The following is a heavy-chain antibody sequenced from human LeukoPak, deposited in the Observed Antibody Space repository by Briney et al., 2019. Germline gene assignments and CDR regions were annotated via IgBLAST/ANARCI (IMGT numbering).Heavy chain of an antibody. CDR1: GFTLSSKY. V-gene: IGHV3-53*01. D-gene: IGHD3-9*01. Sequence: GGSLRLSCAVSGFTLSSKYMSWVRQAPGKGLEWVSVIYNDGSTYYADSVTGRCTISRDNSKNTLYLQMNSLRAEDTAVYYCAKDGPLYYDILTGYETDDDRRLWGQGTLVTVSS. CDR2: IYNDGST. CDR3: AKDGPLYYDILTGYETDDDRRL. J-gene: IGHJ4*02.